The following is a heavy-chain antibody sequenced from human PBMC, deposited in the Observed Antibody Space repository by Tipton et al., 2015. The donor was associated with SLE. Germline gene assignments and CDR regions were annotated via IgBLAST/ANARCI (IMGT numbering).Heavy chain of an antibody. J-gene: IGHJ3*02. Sequence: SLRLSCAASGLTFDDYAMHWVRQAPGKGLEWVSGISWNSGSIGYADSVKGRFTISRDNAKNSLYLQMNSLRAEDTALYYCAKDQRITMIVGAFDIWGQGTMVTVSS. D-gene: IGHD3-22*01. CDR3: AKDQRITMIVGAFDI. CDR2: ISWNSGSI. CDR1: GLTFDDYA. V-gene: IGHV3-9*01.